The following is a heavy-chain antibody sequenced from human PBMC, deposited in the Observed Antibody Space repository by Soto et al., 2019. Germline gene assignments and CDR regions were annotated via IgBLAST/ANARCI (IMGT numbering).Heavy chain of an antibody. CDR3: AKGSGRRSTMIVVVIELFDY. J-gene: IGHJ4*02. D-gene: IGHD3-22*01. V-gene: IGHV3-23*01. Sequence: GGSLRLSCAASGFTFSSYAMSWVRQAPGKGLEWVSAISGSGGSTYYADSVKGRFTISRDNSKNTLYLQMNSLRAEDTAVYYCAKGSGRRSTMIVVVIELFDYWGQGTLVTVSS. CDR1: GFTFSSYA. CDR2: ISGSGGST.